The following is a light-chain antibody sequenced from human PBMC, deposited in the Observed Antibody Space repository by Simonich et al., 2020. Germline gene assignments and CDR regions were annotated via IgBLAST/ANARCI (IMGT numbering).Light chain of an antibody. Sequence: DIVMTQSPDSLAVSLGERATINYKSSQSVLYSSNNKNYLAWYQQKPGQPPKLLIYLASTRESVVPDRFSGSGSGTDFTLTISSLQAEDVAVYYCQQYYSTPWTFGQGTKVEIK. CDR3: QQYYSTPWT. J-gene: IGKJ1*01. CDR1: QSVLYSSNNKNY. CDR2: LAS. V-gene: IGKV4-1*01.